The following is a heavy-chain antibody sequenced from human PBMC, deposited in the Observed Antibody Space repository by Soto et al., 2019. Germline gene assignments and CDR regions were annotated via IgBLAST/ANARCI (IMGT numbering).Heavy chain of an antibody. D-gene: IGHD3-16*01. CDR3: ARGGPKRLYDYLWGNYNYTRDVFAY. J-gene: IGHJ4*02. Sequence: SETLSLTCAVYGGSFSGYYWGWIRQPPGKGLEWIGEINHSADTNYNPSLKSRVTLSVDTSTNQFSLRLSSVTAADTAVYYCARGGPKRLYDYLWGNYNYTRDVFAYWGQGTPVTLSS. CDR2: INHSADT. CDR1: GGSFSGYY. V-gene: IGHV4-34*01.